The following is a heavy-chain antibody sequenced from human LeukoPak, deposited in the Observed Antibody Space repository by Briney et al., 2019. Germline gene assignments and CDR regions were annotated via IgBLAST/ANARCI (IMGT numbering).Heavy chain of an antibody. CDR1: GFAVSTYS. CDR3: ARAGFYNGYDY. CDR2: LNSDGTRT. J-gene: IGHJ4*02. Sequence: GGSLRLSCEGFGFAVSTYSMHWVRQTPGQGLVWVSRLNSDGTRTDYADSVRGRFTISRDNAKNAFYMYMDSLRAEDTAVYYCARAGFYNGYDYWGQGTLVTVSS. V-gene: IGHV3-74*01. D-gene: IGHD5-18*01.